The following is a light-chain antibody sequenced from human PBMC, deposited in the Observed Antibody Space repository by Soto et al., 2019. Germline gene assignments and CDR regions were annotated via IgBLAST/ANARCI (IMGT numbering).Light chain of an antibody. CDR3: SSDAGSNNFGV. CDR1: SSDIGGYNY. V-gene: IGLV2-8*01. CDR2: EVS. Sequence: QSVLTQPPSASGSPGQSVTISCTGTSSDIGGYNYVSWYQQHPGKAPKLMIYEVSKRPSGVPDRFSGSKSGNTASLTVSGFQAEDEADYYCSSDAGSNNFGVFGTGTKVTVL. J-gene: IGLJ1*01.